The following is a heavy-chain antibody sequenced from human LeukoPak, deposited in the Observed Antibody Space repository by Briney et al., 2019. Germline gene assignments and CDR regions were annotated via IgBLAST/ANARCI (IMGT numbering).Heavy chain of an antibody. V-gene: IGHV4-34*01. D-gene: IGHD6-13*01. J-gene: IGHJ4*02. Sequence: SETLSLTCAVYGGSFSNYYWSWIRRPPGKGLEWIGEINHSGSANYNPSLKSRVTISVDTSKKQFSLKLSSVTAADTAVYYCARSQQLIRTFDSWGQGTPVTVSS. CDR1: GGSFSNYY. CDR3: ARSQQLIRTFDS. CDR2: INHSGSA.